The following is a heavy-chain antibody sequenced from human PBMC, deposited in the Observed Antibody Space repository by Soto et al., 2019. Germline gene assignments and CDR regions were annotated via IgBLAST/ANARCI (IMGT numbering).Heavy chain of an antibody. CDR3: AKDHCSSTSCYAFRPYYYMDV. Sequence: GGSLRLSCAASGFTFSSYGMHWVRQAPGKGLEWVAVISYDGSNKYYADSVKGRFTISRDNSKNTLYLQMNSLRAEDTAVYYCAKDHCSSTSCYAFRPYYYMDVWGKGTTVTVSS. J-gene: IGHJ6*03. CDR1: GFTFSSYG. D-gene: IGHD2-2*01. CDR2: ISYDGSNK. V-gene: IGHV3-30*18.